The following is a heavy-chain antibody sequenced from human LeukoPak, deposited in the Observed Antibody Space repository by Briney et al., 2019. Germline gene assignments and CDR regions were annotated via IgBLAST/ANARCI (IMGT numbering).Heavy chain of an antibody. CDR1: GFTFSSYA. Sequence: GGSLRLSCAASGFTFSSYAMHWVRQAPGKGLEGVAVISYDGSNKYYADSVKGRFTISRDNSKNTLYLQMNSLRAEDTAVYYCARGPAYCGGDCYSSVDYWGQGTLVTVSS. V-gene: IGHV3-30*04. D-gene: IGHD2-21*02. CDR3: ARGPAYCGGDCYSSVDY. J-gene: IGHJ4*02. CDR2: ISYDGSNK.